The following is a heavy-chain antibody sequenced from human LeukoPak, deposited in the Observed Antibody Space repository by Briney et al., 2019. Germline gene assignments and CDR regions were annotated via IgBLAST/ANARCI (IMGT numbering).Heavy chain of an antibody. Sequence: ASVKVSCKSSGYTFTDYYMHWVRQAPGQGLEWMGWINPKSGGTNYAQKYQGRVTMTRDTSINTAYMELSRLTSDDTAVYYCARDHYSSGYYFDPWGQGTLVTVSS. D-gene: IGHD6-19*01. CDR1: GYTFTDYY. V-gene: IGHV1-2*02. CDR3: ARDHYSSGYYFDP. CDR2: INPKSGGT. J-gene: IGHJ5*02.